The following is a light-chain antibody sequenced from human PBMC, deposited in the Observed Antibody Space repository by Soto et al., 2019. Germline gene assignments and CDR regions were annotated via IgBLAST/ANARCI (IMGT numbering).Light chain of an antibody. V-gene: IGLV2-14*01. CDR2: EVS. CDR3: CSYAGSSTLV. Sequence: QSVLTQPASVSGSPGQSITISCIGTSSDVGGYNYVSWYQQHPGKAPKLMIYEVSDRPSGVSNRFSGSKSGNTASLTISGLQAEDEADYYCCSYAGSSTLVFGGGTKLTVL. J-gene: IGLJ2*01. CDR1: SSDVGGYNY.